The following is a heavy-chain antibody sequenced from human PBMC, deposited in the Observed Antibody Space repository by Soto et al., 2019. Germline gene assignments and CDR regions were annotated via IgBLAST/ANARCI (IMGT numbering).Heavy chain of an antibody. CDR2: ISYDGSNK. J-gene: IGHJ4*02. CDR1: GFTFSSYA. CDR3: ARGLYYYDSSGSFDY. Sequence: GGSLRLSCAASGFTFSSYAMHWVRQAPGKGLEWVAVISYDGSNKYYADSVKGRFTISRDNSKNTLYLQMNSLRAEDTAVYYCARGLYYYDSSGSFDYWGQGTLVTVSS. V-gene: IGHV3-30-3*01. D-gene: IGHD3-22*01.